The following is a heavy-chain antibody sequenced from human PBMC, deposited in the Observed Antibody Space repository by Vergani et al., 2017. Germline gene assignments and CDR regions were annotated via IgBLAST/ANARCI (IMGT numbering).Heavy chain of an antibody. CDR3: ARDLGGSTFDY. CDR1: GFTFSSFG. V-gene: IGHV3-33*01. CDR2: IWSDGKKR. Sequence: QVQLVESGGGVVQPGRSLRLSCAASGFTFSSFGMHWVRQAPGKGLEWVAVIWSDGKKRYYADSVKGRFTISSDNSNKMLFLQMDSLRVEDTAVYYCARDLGGSTFDYWGQGILVTVSS. D-gene: IGHD2/OR15-2a*01. J-gene: IGHJ4*02.